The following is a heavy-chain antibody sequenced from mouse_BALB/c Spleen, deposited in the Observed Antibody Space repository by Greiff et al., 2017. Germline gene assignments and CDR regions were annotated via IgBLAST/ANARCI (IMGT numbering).Heavy chain of an antibody. Sequence: EVKLEESGGGLVKPGGSLKLSCAASGFTFSSYAMSWVRQTPEKRLEWVATISSGGSYTYYPDSVKGRFTISRDNAKNTLYLQMSSLRSEDTAMYYCARTFDYWGQGTTLTVSS. CDR1: GFTFSSYA. CDR3: ARTFDY. CDR2: ISSGGSYT. J-gene: IGHJ2*01. V-gene: IGHV5-9-3*01.